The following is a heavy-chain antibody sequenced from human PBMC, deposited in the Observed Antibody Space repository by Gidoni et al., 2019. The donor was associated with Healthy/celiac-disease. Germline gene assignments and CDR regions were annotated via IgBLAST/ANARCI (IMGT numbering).Heavy chain of an antibody. V-gene: IGHV4-31*03. CDR2: IYYIGST. CDR1: GGSISSGGYY. Sequence: QVQLQESGPGLVKPSQTLSLTCTVHGGSISSGGYYWGWNRQHPGKGLDWIWYIYYIGSTYYNPSLKSRVTISVDPSKNQFSLKLSSVTAADTAVYYCAGWYSEYFQHWGQGTLVTVSS. CDR3: AGWYSEYFQH. D-gene: IGHD6-19*01. J-gene: IGHJ1*01.